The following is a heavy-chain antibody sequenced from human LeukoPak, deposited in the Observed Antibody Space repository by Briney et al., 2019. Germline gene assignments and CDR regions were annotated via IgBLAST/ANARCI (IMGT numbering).Heavy chain of an antibody. D-gene: IGHD4-11*01. CDR2: INPNSGGT. J-gene: IGHJ5*02. CDR3: ARGAYSRSWFDP. CDR1: GYTFTGYY. Sequence: ASVKVSCKASGYTFTGYYIHWVRQAPGQGLGWMGWINPNSGGTNYAQKFQGRVTMTRDTSISTAYMELSRLRSDDTAVYYCARGAYSRSWFDPWGQGTLVTVSS. V-gene: IGHV1-2*02.